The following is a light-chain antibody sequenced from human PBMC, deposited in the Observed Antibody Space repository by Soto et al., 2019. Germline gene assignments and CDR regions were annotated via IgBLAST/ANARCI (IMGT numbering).Light chain of an antibody. CDR3: QQYGSSPLT. J-gene: IGKJ4*01. Sequence: EIVLTQSPGTLSLSPGERATLSCRASQSVGSSSFFAWYQLKPGQAPRLLIYDASRRATGIPERFSGRGSGTDCTLTINRLEPEDFAVYFCQQYGSSPLTFGGGTKVEIK. V-gene: IGKV3-20*01. CDR1: QSVGSSSF. CDR2: DAS.